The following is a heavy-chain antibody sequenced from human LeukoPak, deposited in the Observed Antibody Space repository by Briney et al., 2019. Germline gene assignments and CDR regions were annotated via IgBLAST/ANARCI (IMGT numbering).Heavy chain of an antibody. Sequence: PGGSLRLSCAASGFTLSTYWMTWVRQAPGKGLEWVANIRQDGGEKYYVDSVEGRFTISRDNAKKSLFLQMNSLRAEDTAVYYCARDMRGDGFDIWGRGTMVTVSS. CDR1: GFTLSTYW. D-gene: IGHD2-2*01. J-gene: IGHJ3*02. V-gene: IGHV3-7*04. CDR3: ARDMRGDGFDI. CDR2: IRQDGGEK.